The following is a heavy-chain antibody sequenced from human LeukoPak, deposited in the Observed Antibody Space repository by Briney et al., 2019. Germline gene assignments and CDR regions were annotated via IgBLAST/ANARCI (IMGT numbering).Heavy chain of an antibody. Sequence: PGGSLRLSCAASGFTFSSYSMNWVRQAPGKGLEWVSSISSSSSYIYYADSVKGRFTISRDNAKNSLYLQMNSLRAEDTAVYYCARDWWFGELSRDYWGQGTLVTVSS. D-gene: IGHD3-10*01. J-gene: IGHJ4*02. CDR1: GFTFSSYS. CDR2: ISSSSSYI. V-gene: IGHV3-21*01. CDR3: ARDWWFGELSRDY.